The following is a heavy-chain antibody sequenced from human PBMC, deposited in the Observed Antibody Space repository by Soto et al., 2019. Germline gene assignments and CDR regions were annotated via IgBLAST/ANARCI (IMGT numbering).Heavy chain of an antibody. CDR3: ARAPSHGWFQHFDY. Sequence: GESLKISCKGSGYNFANYWIGWVRQKPGKGLEWMGIIYPGDSGTRYSPSFEGHVTISADKSTSTAYMQWSSLGASDTAIYYCARAPSHGWFQHFDYWGQGTLVTVYS. CDR1: GYNFANYW. D-gene: IGHD6-19*01. CDR2: IYPGDSGT. J-gene: IGHJ4*02. V-gene: IGHV5-51*01.